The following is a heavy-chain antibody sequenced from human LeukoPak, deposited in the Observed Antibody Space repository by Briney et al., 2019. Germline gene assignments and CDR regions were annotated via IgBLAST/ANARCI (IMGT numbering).Heavy chain of an antibody. CDR3: ARGGSDDRPGRFDY. V-gene: IGHV4-39*07. Sequence: SETLSLTCTVSGGSISSSSYYWGWIRQPPGKGLEWIGSIYYSGSTYYNPSLKSRVTISVDTSKNQFSLKLSSVTAADTAVYYCARGGSDDRPGRFDYWGQGTLVTVSS. J-gene: IGHJ4*02. CDR2: IYYSGST. D-gene: IGHD3-9*01. CDR1: GGSISSSSYY.